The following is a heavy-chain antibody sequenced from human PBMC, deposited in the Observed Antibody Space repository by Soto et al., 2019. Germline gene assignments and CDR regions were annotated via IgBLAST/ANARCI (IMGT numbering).Heavy chain of an antibody. V-gene: IGHV4-61*08. J-gene: IGHJ4*02. CDR1: GGSISNGGYS. Sequence: SQTLSLTCAVSGGSISNGGYSWSWIRQPPGKGLEWIGFIYNSVSTNYNPSLKSRVTISVDTSKNQFSLKLNSVTAADTAVYFCARGPPFDYWGQGTLVTVSS. CDR2: IYNSVST. CDR3: ARGPPFDY.